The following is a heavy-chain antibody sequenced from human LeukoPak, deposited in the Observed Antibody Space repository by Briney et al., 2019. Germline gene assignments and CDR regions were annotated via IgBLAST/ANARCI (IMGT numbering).Heavy chain of an antibody. CDR1: GYTFTGYY. CDR2: INPNSGGT. D-gene: IGHD5-12*01. V-gene: IGHV1-2*02. Sequence: ASVKVSCKASGYTFTGYYMHWVRQAPGQGLEWMGWINPNSGGTNYAQKFQGRVTMTRDTSISTAYMELSRLRSDDTAVYYCARDGRKWLRLSYYGMDVWGQGTTVTVPS. CDR3: ARDGRKWLRLSYYGMDV. J-gene: IGHJ6*02.